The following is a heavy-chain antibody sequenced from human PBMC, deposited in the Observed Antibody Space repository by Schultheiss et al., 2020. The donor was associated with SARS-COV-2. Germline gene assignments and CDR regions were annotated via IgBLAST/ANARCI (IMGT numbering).Heavy chain of an antibody. Sequence: SETLSLTCSVSGASMRPYYWSWIRQAPGGGLEWIGYIYHSGRTNYSPSLKSRVSISIDTSKKQFSLRLSSVTAADTAVYYCARTVWSGYTHYYGMDVWGQGTTVTVSS. CDR3: ARTVWSGYTHYYGMDV. CDR1: GASMRPYY. D-gene: IGHD3-3*01. V-gene: IGHV4-59*01. CDR2: IYHSGRT. J-gene: IGHJ6*02.